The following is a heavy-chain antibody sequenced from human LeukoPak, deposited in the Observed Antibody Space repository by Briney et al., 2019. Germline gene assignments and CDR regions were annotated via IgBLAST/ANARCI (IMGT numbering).Heavy chain of an antibody. J-gene: IGHJ4*02. CDR2: ISAYNGNT. CDR1: GYTFTSYG. D-gene: IGHD2-2*01. CDR3: ARAYRDCSSTSCLGY. V-gene: IGHV1-18*01. Sequence: ASVKVSCKASGYTFTSYGISWARQAPGQGLEWMGWISAYNGNTNYAQKLQGRVTMTTDTSTSTAYMELRSLRSDDTAVYYCARAYRDCSSTSCLGYWGQGTLVTVSS.